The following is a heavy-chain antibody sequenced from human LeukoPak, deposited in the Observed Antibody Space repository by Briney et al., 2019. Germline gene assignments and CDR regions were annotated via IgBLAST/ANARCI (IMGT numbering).Heavy chain of an antibody. V-gene: IGHV3-74*01. J-gene: IGHJ4*02. D-gene: IGHD3-22*01. CDR1: GFTFRSSW. Sequence: GGSLRLSCAASGFTFRSSWMHWVRQAPGKGVVWVSRITSDGTNTNYAGSVKGRFTISRDSAKNTLYLEMNSLGAEDTAVYYCARISYDSSGYFDYWGQGTLVTVSS. CDR2: ITSDGTNT. CDR3: ARISYDSSGYFDY.